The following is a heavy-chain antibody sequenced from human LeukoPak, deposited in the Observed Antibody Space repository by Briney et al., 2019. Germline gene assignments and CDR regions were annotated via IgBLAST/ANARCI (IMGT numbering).Heavy chain of an antibody. Sequence: GGSLRLSCAASGFTFSSYAMHWVRQAPGKGLEYVSAISSNGGSTYYANSVKGRFTISRDNSKNTLYLQMGRLRAEDMAVYYCARDQPDDGAFDIWGQGTMVTVSS. D-gene: IGHD3-3*01. CDR3: ARDQPDDGAFDI. V-gene: IGHV3-64*01. CDR1: GFTFSSYA. J-gene: IGHJ3*02. CDR2: ISSNGGST.